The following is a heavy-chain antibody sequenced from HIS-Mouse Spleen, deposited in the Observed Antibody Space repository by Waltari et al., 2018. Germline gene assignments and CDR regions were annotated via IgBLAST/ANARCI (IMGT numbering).Heavy chain of an antibody. J-gene: IGHJ2*01. CDR3: AREIPYSSSWYDWYFDL. D-gene: IGHD6-13*01. Sequence: QLQLQESGPGLVKPSETLSLTCPVPGGSLSSRSYSLGLIRQPPGKGLEWIGSIYYSGSTYYNPSLKSRVTISVDTSKNQFSLKLSSVTAADTAVYYCAREIPYSSSWYDWYFDLWGRGTLVTVSS. V-gene: IGHV4-39*07. CDR1: GGSLSSRSYS. CDR2: IYYSGST.